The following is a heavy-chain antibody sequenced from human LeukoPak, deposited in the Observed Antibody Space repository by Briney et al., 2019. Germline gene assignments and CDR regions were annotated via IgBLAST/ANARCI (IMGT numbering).Heavy chain of an antibody. CDR3: TTALWGSYRYLHDAFDI. J-gene: IGHJ3*02. V-gene: IGHV3-15*01. CDR1: GFTFSNAW. CDR2: IKSKTDGGTT. D-gene: IGHD3-16*02. Sequence: GGSLRLSCAASGFTFSNAWMSWVRQAPGKGLEWVGRIKSKTDGGTTDYAAPVKGRFTISRDDSKNTLYLQMNSLKTEDTAVYYCTTALWGSYRYLHDAFDIWGQGTMVTVSS.